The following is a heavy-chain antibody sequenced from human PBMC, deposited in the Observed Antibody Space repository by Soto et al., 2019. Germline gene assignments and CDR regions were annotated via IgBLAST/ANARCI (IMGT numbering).Heavy chain of an antibody. J-gene: IGHJ4*02. CDR1: GFTFNNAW. CDR2: MKSNGAT. CDR3: TADLSPPEGPSYPIDY. D-gene: IGHD1-26*01. Sequence: EVQLVESGGGLVTPGGSLRLSCVVSGFTFNNAWMNWVRQAPGKGLEWVGRMKSNGATDYGAFVKGRFTFSRDDSRGTLYLQMNSLETEDTAVYYCTADLSPPEGPSYPIDYWGQGTLVTVSS. V-gene: IGHV3-15*01.